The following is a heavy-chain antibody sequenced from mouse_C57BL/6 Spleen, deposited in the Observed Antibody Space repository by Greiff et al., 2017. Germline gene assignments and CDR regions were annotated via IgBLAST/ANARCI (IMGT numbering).Heavy chain of an antibody. V-gene: IGHV5-16*01. J-gene: IGHJ3*01. CDR3: ARSYYSNPAWFAY. Sequence: EVKLVESEGGLVQPGSSMKLSCTASGFTFSDYYMAWVRQVPEKGLEWVANINYDGSSTYYLDSLKSRFITSRDNAKNILYLQMSSLKSEDTATYYCARSYYSNPAWFAYWGQGTLVTVSA. D-gene: IGHD2-5*01. CDR2: INYDGSST. CDR1: GFTFSDYY.